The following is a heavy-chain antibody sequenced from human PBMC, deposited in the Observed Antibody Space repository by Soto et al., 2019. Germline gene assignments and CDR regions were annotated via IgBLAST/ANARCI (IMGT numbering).Heavy chain of an antibody. CDR3: ASSGIVGREVNTGFDP. D-gene: IGHD3-22*01. CDR1: AGSITTSY. J-gene: IGHJ5*02. V-gene: IGHV4-59*01. CDR2: ISYRGST. Sequence: SETLSLTCTVFAGSITTSYWSWIRQPLGKALEWIGYISYRGSTNYNPSLKSRLTISIDTSKSQISLKLTSMTTADTAVYYCASSGIVGREVNTGFDPWGQGTLVTVSS.